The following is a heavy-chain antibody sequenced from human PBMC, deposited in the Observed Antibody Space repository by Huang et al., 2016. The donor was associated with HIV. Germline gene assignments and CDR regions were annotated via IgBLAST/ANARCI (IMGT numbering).Heavy chain of an antibody. CDR2: VRYDGNNY. CDR1: GFTFGSFG. Sequence: QVQLVESGGGVVQPGGSLRLSCTASGFTFGSFGMHWVRQAPGKGLEWVAFVRYDGNNYYYADSVRGRFTSSRDNSNDTLYLQMNRLRPDDSAVYYCAKDLTYTFGRHFDYWGRGTLVTVSS. J-gene: IGHJ4*02. D-gene: IGHD3-3*01. V-gene: IGHV3-30*02. CDR3: AKDLTYTFGRHFDY.